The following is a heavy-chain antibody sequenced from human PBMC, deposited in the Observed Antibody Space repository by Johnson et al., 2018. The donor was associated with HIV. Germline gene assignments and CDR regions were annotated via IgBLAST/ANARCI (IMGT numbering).Heavy chain of an antibody. V-gene: IGHV3-11*01. J-gene: IGHJ3*02. D-gene: IGHD6-6*01. CDR2: ISNSGSTI. CDR3: ARESLLITPRRDDAFDI. CDR1: GFSFNDYY. Sequence: QVQLVESGGGLLKPGGSLRLSCAASGFSFNDYYMSWIRQAPGKGLEWVSYISNSGSTINYADSVKGRFTVSRDNAKNSLYLQMNSLTAEDTALYYCARESLLITPRRDDAFDIWGQGTMVTVSS.